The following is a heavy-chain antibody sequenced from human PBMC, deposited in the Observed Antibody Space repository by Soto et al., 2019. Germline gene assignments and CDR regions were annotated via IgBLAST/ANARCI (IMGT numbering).Heavy chain of an antibody. V-gene: IGHV4-34*01. J-gene: IGHJ6*02. CDR3: ARRPGASVYYYYGMDV. D-gene: IGHD3-10*01. CDR2: IYYSRIT. CDR1: GGSFSGYY. Sequence: PSETMSLTCAVYGGSFSGYYWIWIRQSPGKGLEWIGIIYYSRITYYNPSLKSRVTISVDTSKNQFSLKLSSVTAADTAVYYCARRPGASVYYYYGMDVWGQGTTVTVSS.